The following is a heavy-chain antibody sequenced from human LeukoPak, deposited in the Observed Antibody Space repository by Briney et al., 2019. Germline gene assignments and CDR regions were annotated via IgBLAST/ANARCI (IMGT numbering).Heavy chain of an antibody. Sequence: PGGSLRLSCAASRFTFSSYWMSWVRQAPGKGLEGVANINQNGSEKYYGDSVKGRFTISRDNAKNSLYLQMNSLRVEDTAVYYCARSGDTVTTRYYYMDVWGKGTTVTVSS. J-gene: IGHJ6*03. D-gene: IGHD4-17*01. CDR3: ARSGDTVTTRYYYMDV. CDR1: RFTFSSYW. CDR2: INQNGSEK. V-gene: IGHV3-7*01.